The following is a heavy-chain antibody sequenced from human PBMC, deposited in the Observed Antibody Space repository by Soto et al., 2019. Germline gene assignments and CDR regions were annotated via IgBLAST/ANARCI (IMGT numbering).Heavy chain of an antibody. D-gene: IGHD5-12*01. V-gene: IGHV1-69*01. J-gene: IGHJ4*02. CDR2: IIPIFGTA. CDR1: GGTFSSYA. Sequence: QVQLVQSGAEVKKPGSSVKDSCKASGGTFSSYAISWVRQAPGQGLEWMGGIIPIFGTANYAQKFQGRVTITADESTNTADMELSSLRSEDMAVYYCASPGHYSGYDLGFDYWGQGTLVTVSS. CDR3: ASPGHYSGYDLGFDY.